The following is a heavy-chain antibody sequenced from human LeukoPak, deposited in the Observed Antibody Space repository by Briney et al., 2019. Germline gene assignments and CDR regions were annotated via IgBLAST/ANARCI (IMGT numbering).Heavy chain of an antibody. CDR1: GFTFSSYA. D-gene: IGHD2-15*01. V-gene: IGHV3-23*01. CDR2: ISGSGDST. Sequence: GGSLRLSCAASGFTFSSYAMSWVRQAPGKGLEWVSGISGSGDSTYYADSVKGRFTVSRDNSKNTLYVQMNSLRVEDTAVYYCAKDRCSGGSCYYFDYWGQGTLVTVSS. CDR3: AKDRCSGGSCYYFDY. J-gene: IGHJ4*02.